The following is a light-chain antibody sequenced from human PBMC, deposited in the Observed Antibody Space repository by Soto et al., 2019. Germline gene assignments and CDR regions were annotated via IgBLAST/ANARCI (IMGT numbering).Light chain of an antibody. CDR3: CSYTSSSTLV. CDR2: EVS. CDR1: SSDVGGYNY. V-gene: IGLV2-14*01. Sequence: QSALTQPASVSGSPGQSITISCTGTSSDVGGYNYVSWYQQHPGKAPKLMIYEVSNRPSGVSNRFSGSKSGNTASLTISGLQPEDEADYYCCSYTSSSTLVFGGGTKLTVL. J-gene: IGLJ2*01.